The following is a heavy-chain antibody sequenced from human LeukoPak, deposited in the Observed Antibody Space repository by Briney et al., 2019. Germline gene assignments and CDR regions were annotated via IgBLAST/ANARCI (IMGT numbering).Heavy chain of an antibody. Sequence: GGSLRLSCAAPGFTFTNAWMTWVRQAPGKGLEWVGRIKSKADGGTTDYAAPVKGRFTISRDDSKNTLYLQMNSLKTEDTAVYFCTTGTYRVGYGAFDIWGQGTMVTVSS. D-gene: IGHD3-16*01. CDR2: IKSKADGGTT. CDR1: GFTFTNAW. J-gene: IGHJ3*02. CDR3: TTGTYRVGYGAFDI. V-gene: IGHV3-15*01.